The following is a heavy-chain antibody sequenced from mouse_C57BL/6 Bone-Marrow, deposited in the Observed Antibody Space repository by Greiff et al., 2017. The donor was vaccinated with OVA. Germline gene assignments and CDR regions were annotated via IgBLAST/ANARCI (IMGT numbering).Heavy chain of an antibody. Sequence: EVKLVESGGGLVKPGGSLKLSCAASGFTFSSYAMSWVRQTPEKRLEWVATISDGGSYTYYTDNVKGRFTISRDNAKNNLYLQMSHLKSEDTAMYYCARGGPTTVRAMGYWGQGTSVTVSS. CDR3: ARGGPTTVRAMGY. D-gene: IGHD1-1*01. J-gene: IGHJ4*01. V-gene: IGHV5-4*03. CDR2: ISDGGSYT. CDR1: GFTFSSYA.